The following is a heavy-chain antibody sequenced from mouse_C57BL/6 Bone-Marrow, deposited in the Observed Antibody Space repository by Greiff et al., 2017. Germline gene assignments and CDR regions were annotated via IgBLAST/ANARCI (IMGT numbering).Heavy chain of an antibody. J-gene: IGHJ4*01. Sequence: EVMLVESGGGLVQPGESLKLSCESNEYEFPSHDMSWVRTTPEKRLELVAAINSDGGSTYYPDTMERRFIISRDNTKKTLYLQMSSLRSEDTALYYCARRAYYSHAMDYWGQGTSVTVSS. CDR2: INSDGGST. CDR3: ARRAYYSHAMDY. D-gene: IGHD2-12*01. V-gene: IGHV5-2*01. CDR1: EYEFPSHD.